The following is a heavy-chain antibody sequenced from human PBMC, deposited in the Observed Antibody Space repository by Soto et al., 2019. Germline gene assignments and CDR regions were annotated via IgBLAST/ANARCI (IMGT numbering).Heavy chain of an antibody. CDR1: GGSISSYY. CDR3: AREPNWNDYYYGMDV. D-gene: IGHD1-1*01. J-gene: IGHJ6*02. V-gene: IGHV4-59*01. CDR2: IYYSGST. Sequence: PSETLSLTCTVSGGSISSYYWSWIRQPPGKGLEWIGYIYYSGSTNYNPSLKSRVTISVDTSKNQFSLKLSSVTAADTAVYYCAREPNWNDYYYGMDVWGQGTTVTVSS.